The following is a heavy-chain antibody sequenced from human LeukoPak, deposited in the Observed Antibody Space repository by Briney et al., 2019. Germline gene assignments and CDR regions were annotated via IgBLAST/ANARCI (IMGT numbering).Heavy chain of an antibody. V-gene: IGHV4-59*08. CDR1: GDSISSYY. J-gene: IGHJ3*02. Sequence: KPSETLSLTCTVSGDSISSYYWSWIRQPPGKGLEWIGYIYYSGGTDYNPSLKSRVTISVDTSKSQFSLKLRSVTAADTAVYYCARHVTISGPYDASDIWGQGTMVTVSP. D-gene: IGHD5-24*01. CDR2: IYYSGGT. CDR3: ARHVTISGPYDASDI.